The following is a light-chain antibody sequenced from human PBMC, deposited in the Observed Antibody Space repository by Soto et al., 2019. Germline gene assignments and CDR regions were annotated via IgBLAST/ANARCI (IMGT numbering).Light chain of an antibody. J-gene: IGLJ1*01. Sequence: QSVLTQPASVSGSPGQSITISCTGTTNDIGGYDFVSWYQHHPGKAPKLMIYEVSNRPSGVSDRFSGSKSGNAASLTISGLQAEDEADYYCTSYTSTSTRVFGTGTKVTVL. V-gene: IGLV2-14*01. CDR2: EVS. CDR1: TNDIGGYDF. CDR3: TSYTSTSTRV.